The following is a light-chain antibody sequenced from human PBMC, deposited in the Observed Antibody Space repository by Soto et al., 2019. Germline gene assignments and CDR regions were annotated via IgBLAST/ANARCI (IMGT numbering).Light chain of an antibody. CDR1: QGAFSTY. CDR2: GAS. V-gene: IGKV3-20*01. CDR3: QHYSSSRWT. Sequence: EIVLTQSPGTLSLSPGERATLSCRASQGAFSTYLAWYQQKPGQAPRLLIFGASIRATGIPDRFSGSASATDFTLTISRLEPEDFAVYYCQHYSSSRWTFGQGTKVEIK. J-gene: IGKJ1*01.